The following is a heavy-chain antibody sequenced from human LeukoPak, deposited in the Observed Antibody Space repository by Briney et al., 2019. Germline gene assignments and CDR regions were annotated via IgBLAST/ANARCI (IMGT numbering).Heavy chain of an antibody. Sequence: GGSLRLSCAASGFTFSSYGMHRVRQAPGKGLEWVAVIWYDGSNKYYADSVKGRFTISRDNSKNTLYLQMNSLRAEDTAVYYCARDFYVGSGSYYIGYWGQGTLVTVSS. D-gene: IGHD3-10*01. CDR1: GFTFSSYG. CDR3: ARDFYVGSGSYYIGY. V-gene: IGHV3-33*01. J-gene: IGHJ4*02. CDR2: IWYDGSNK.